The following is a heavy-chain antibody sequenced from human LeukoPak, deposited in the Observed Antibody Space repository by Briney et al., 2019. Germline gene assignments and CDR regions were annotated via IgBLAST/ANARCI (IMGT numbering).Heavy chain of an antibody. CDR3: ARDRSAQWLASEYFQH. V-gene: IGHV1-8*03. D-gene: IGHD6-19*01. J-gene: IGHJ1*01. Sequence: ASVKVSCKASGYTFTSYDINWVRQAPGQGLEWMGWMNPNSGNTGYAQKFQGRVTITRNTSISTAYMELSSLRSDDTAVYYCARDRSAQWLASEYFQHWGQGTLVTVSS. CDR1: GYTFTSYD. CDR2: MNPNSGNT.